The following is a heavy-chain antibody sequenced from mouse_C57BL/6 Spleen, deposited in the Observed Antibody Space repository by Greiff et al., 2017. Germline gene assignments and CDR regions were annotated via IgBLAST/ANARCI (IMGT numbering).Heavy chain of an antibody. CDR2: IDPSDSYT. Sequence: VQLQQPGAELVMPGASVKLSCKASGYTFTSYWMHWVKQRPGQGLEWIGEIDPSDSYTNYNQKFKGKATLTVDKSSSTAYMQRSSLTSEDSAVYYYARTPYGSCLDYWGQGTTLTVSS. CDR3: ARTPYGSCLDY. V-gene: IGHV1-69*01. CDR1: GYTFTSYW. J-gene: IGHJ2*01. D-gene: IGHD1-1*01.